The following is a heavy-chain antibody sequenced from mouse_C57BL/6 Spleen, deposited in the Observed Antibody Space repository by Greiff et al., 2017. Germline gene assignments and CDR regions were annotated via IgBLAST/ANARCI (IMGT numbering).Heavy chain of an antibody. CDR3: ARTVSYAMDY. J-gene: IGHJ4*01. Sequence: VQLQESGAELVKPGASVKISCTASGYAFSSYWMNWVKQRPGKGLEWIGQIYPGDGDTNYNVMFKGKATMTADKASSTAYLQLSRLTSEDSAVYYCARTVSYAMDYWGQGTSVTVSS. V-gene: IGHV1-80*01. CDR2: IYPGDGDT. CDR1: GYAFSSYW.